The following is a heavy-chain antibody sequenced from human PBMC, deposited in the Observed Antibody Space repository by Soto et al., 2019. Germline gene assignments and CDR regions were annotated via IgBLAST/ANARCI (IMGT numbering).Heavy chain of an antibody. V-gene: IGHV4-34*01. D-gene: IGHD3-9*01. J-gene: IGHJ6*02. Sequence: SETLSLTCAVYGVSFIGYYWSWIRQPPGQGLEWIGEINHSGSTNYNPSLKSRVTISVDTSKNQFSLKLSSVTAADTAVYYCARGPYFFDILTGYYNVNYYYGMDVWGQGTTVT. CDR2: INHSGST. CDR1: GVSFIGYY. CDR3: ARGPYFFDILTGYYNVNYYYGMDV.